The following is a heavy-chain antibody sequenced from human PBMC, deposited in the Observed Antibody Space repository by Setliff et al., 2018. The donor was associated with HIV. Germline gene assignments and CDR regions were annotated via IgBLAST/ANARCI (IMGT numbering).Heavy chain of an antibody. CDR3: ARDKGRPHYYDYTGSYRSDALDI. V-gene: IGHV4-30-4*08. J-gene: IGHJ3*02. CDR2: VSHTGYT. Sequence: PSETLSLTCSVSGDSLRGGDYYYNWIRQSPEKGLEWIGYVSHTGYTYYNPSLKSRVDMSLDISKNQFSLNVSFVTAADTAVYYCARDKGRPHYYDYTGSYRSDALDIWGQGTMVTVSS. D-gene: IGHD3-22*01. CDR1: GDSLRGGDYY.